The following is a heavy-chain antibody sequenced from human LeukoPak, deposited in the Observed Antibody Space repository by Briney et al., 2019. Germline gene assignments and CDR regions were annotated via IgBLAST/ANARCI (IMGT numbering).Heavy chain of an antibody. CDR1: GFIFRNHW. V-gene: IGHV3-7*01. Sequence: GGSLRLSCEVSGFIFRNHWMDWVRQAPGRGLEWVANINQGASEKYFVDSVRVRFTIFRDNAKNTLYLQMNSLRDEDTAVYYCSRALEVWGKGSTVTVSS. CDR3: SRALEV. J-gene: IGHJ6*04. CDR2: INQGASEK.